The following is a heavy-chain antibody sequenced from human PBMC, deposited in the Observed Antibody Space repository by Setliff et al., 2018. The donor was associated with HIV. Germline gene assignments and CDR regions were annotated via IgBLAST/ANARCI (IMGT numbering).Heavy chain of an antibody. CDR2: IYYSGST. J-gene: IGHJ3*02. D-gene: IGHD6-13*01. CDR3: ARRSSWYGDAFDI. CDR1: GASISSSSYY. Sequence: SETLSLTCTVSGASISSSSYYWDWIRQPPGKGLEWIGSIYYSGSTYYNPSLKRRVTISVDASKNQFSLKLSSVTAADTAVYYCARRSSWYGDAFDIWGQGTMVTVSS. V-gene: IGHV4-39*01.